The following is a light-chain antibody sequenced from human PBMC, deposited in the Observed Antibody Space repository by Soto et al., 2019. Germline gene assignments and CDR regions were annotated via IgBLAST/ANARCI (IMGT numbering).Light chain of an antibody. CDR3: SSYTTIKTVV. Sequence: QSVLTQPPSASGTPGQRVTISCSGSSSNIGSNTVNWYQQLPGMAPTLLIYSNNQRPSGVPDRFSGSKSGTSASLAVNGLQSEDEADYHCSSYTTIKTVVFGGGTKLTVL. J-gene: IGLJ2*01. V-gene: IGLV1-44*01. CDR2: SNN. CDR1: SSNIGSNT.